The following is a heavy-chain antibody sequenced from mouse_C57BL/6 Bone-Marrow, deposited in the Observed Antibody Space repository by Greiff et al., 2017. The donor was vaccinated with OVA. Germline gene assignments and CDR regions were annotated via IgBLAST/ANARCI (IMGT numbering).Heavy chain of an antibody. J-gene: IGHJ4*01. CDR3: TTWDYDLYYAMDY. CDR1: GFNIKDDY. V-gene: IGHV14-4*01. D-gene: IGHD2-4*01. CDR2: IDPENGDT. Sequence: EVPLQQSGAELVRPGASVKLSCTASGFNIKDDYMHWVKQRPEQGLEWIGWIDPENGDTEYASKFQGKATITADTSSNTAYLQLSSLTSEDTAVYYCTTWDYDLYYAMDYWGQGTSVTVSS.